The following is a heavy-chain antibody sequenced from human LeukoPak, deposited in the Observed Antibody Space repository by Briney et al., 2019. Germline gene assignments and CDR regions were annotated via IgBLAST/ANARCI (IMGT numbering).Heavy chain of an antibody. CDR1: GFTININY. CDR2: IYSGGST. Sequence: PGGSLRLSCAASGFTININYMNWVRQAPGKGLEWVSLIYSGGSTSYADSVKGRFTISRDNSKNTLYLQMNSLRAEDTAMYYCARDPHYYGSGSYSHWGQGTLVTVSS. CDR3: ARDPHYYGSGSYSH. V-gene: IGHV3-53*01. J-gene: IGHJ4*02. D-gene: IGHD3-10*01.